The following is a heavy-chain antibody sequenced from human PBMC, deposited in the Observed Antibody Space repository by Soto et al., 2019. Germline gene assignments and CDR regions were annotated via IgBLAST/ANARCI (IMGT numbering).Heavy chain of an antibody. CDR3: ARGLRGVLDY. CDR1: GFTFSSYS. V-gene: IGHV3-33*08. Sequence: LRLSCAAPGFTFSSYSMNWVRQAPGKGLEWLTVISNDENIKQDSVRGRFAIARDNSKNTLYLHLTSLRAEDTAIYYCARGLRGVLDYWGQGTLVTVSS. J-gene: IGHJ4*02. D-gene: IGHD5-12*01. CDR2: ISNDENIK.